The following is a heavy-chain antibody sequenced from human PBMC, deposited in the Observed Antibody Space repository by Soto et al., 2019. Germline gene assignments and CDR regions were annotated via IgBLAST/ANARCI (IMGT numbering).Heavy chain of an antibody. Sequence: PGGSLRLSCAASGFIFSNYAMSWVRQAPGKGLEWVSAIKATGSGTFYAGSVKGRFTISRDNSKDTVYLQMSSLRAEDTVTYFCTKLLSAAGLGSFDIWGQLTSVTFSS. CDR3: TKLLSAAGLGSFDI. D-gene: IGHD6-13*01. CDR2: IKATGSGT. V-gene: IGHV3-23*01. J-gene: IGHJ3*02. CDR1: GFIFSNYA.